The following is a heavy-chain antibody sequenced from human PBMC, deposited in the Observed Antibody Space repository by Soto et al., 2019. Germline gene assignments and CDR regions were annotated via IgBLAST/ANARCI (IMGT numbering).Heavy chain of an antibody. J-gene: IGHJ4*02. D-gene: IGHD3-22*01. CDR3: ARQIYDSDTGPNFQYYFDS. CDR2: IDPSDSQT. Sequence: XDSLTISCKGSGYSFAGYWITLVRQKPGKGLEWMGRIDPSDSQTYYSPSFRGHVTISVTKSITTVFLQWSSLRASDTAMYYCARQIYDSDTGPNFQYYFDSWGQGTPVTVSS. CDR1: GYSFAGYW. V-gene: IGHV5-10-1*01.